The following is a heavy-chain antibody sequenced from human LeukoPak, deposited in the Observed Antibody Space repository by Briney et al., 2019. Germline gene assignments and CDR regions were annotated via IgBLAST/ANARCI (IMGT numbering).Heavy chain of an antibody. Sequence: GASVKVSCKASGYTFTSYGISWVRQAPGQGLEWMGWISAYNGNTNYAQKLQGRVTMTTDTSTSTAYMELRRLRSDDTAVYYCARSSGVAGPYYYMDVWGKGTTVTVSS. J-gene: IGHJ6*03. D-gene: IGHD6-19*01. CDR1: GYTFTSYG. CDR2: ISAYNGNT. CDR3: ARSSGVAGPYYYMDV. V-gene: IGHV1-18*01.